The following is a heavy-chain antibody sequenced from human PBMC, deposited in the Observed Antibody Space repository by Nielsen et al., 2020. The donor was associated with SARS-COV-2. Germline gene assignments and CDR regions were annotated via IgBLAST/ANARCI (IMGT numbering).Heavy chain of an antibody. CDR2: ISGSGDSS. V-gene: IGHV3-23*01. J-gene: IGHJ4*02. Sequence: VRQPPGKGLGWVSAISGSGDSSYYADSVKGRFSISRDNPKNTLYLQMNRLRAEDTSVYYSAKDRSPKITSGGVIVFGFWGQGTLTTVSS. D-gene: IGHD3-16*02. CDR3: AKDRSPKITSGGVIVFGF.